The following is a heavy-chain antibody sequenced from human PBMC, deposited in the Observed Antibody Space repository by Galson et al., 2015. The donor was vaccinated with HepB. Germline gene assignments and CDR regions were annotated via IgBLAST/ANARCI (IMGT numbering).Heavy chain of an antibody. J-gene: IGHJ6*03. V-gene: IGHV1-69*13. D-gene: IGHD2-8*01. CDR1: GGTFSSYA. Sequence: SVKVSCKASGGTFSSYAISWVRQAPGQGLEWMGGIIPIFGTANYAQKFQGRVTITADESTSTAYMELSSLRSEDTAVYYCARPARMVYAPYYYYYMDVWGKGTTVTVSS. CDR3: ARPARMVYAPYYYYYMDV. CDR2: IIPIFGTA.